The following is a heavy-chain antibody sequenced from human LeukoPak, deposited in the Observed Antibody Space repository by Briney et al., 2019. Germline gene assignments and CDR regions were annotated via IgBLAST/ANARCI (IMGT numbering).Heavy chain of an antibody. V-gene: IGHV3-23*01. J-gene: IGHJ1*01. D-gene: IGHD1-26*01. CDR2: ISGSGVTT. CDR3: SKKVVVGATSPYSDFQD. CDR1: GFTFSSYA. Sequence: GGSLRLSCVASGFTFSSYAMSWVCQAPGKGLEWVSAISGSGVTTHYAGSVKGRFSISRDNSKNTLYLQMNSLRAEDTALYYCSKKVVVGATSPYSDFQDWGQGTLVTVSS.